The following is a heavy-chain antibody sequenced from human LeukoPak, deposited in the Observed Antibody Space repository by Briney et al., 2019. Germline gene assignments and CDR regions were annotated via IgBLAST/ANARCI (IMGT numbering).Heavy chain of an antibody. CDR2: IYTSGST. Sequence: SETLSLTCTVSDDFISGYYWSWIRQPAGKGLEWIGRIYTSGSTNYNPSLKSRVTMSIDTSKNQFSLKLSSVTAADTAVYYCARQYPSDYYFDYWGQGTLVTVSS. J-gene: IGHJ4*02. CDR3: ARQYPSDYYFDY. D-gene: IGHD2-21*02. CDR1: DDFISGYY. V-gene: IGHV4-4*07.